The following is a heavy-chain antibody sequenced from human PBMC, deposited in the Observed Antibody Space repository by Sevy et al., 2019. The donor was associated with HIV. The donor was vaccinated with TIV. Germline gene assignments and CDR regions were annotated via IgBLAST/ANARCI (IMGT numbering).Heavy chain of an antibody. J-gene: IGHJ3*01. D-gene: IGHD1-26*01. CDR1: GFTFSNYE. Sequence: GGSLRLSCAASGFTFSNYEMNWVRQAPGKGLEWVSYISSSGSTIYYRDSVKGRFTISRDNAKKSLFLQMDSLGAEDTALYYCAREDRSSFSIVRATYAFDLCGQGTTVTVSS. V-gene: IGHV3-48*03. CDR3: AREDRSSFSIVRATYAFDL. CDR2: ISSSGSTI.